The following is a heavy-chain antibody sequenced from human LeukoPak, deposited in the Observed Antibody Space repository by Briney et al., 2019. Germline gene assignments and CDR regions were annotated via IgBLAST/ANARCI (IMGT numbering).Heavy chain of an antibody. CDR1: GGSIINYY. J-gene: IGHJ3*01. D-gene: IGHD3-22*01. V-gene: IGHV4-59*12. CDR2: IYHNGGT. CDR3: ARELRYDNSDSGAF. Sequence: SETLSLTCIVSGGSIINYYWTWIRQPPGKGLEWIGSIYHNGGTNYNPSLESRVTMSVDTSKNQFSLKLSSVTAADTAVYYCARELRYDNSDSGAFWGQGTVVTVSS.